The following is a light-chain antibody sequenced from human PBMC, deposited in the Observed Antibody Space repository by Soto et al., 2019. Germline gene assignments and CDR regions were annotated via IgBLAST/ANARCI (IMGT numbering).Light chain of an antibody. CDR3: QQSYSTPSIT. CDR2: AAS. CDR1: QSISSY. J-gene: IGKJ5*01. Sequence: IQMPHSPSSQSASVGDRVTITCPASQSISSYLNWYQQKPGKAPKLLIYAASSLQSGVPSRFSGSGSGTDFTLTISSLQPEDFATYYCQQSYSTPSITFGQGTRLEIK. V-gene: IGKV1-39*01.